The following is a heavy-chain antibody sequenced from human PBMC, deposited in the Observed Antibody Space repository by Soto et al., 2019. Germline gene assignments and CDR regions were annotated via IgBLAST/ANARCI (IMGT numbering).Heavy chain of an antibody. CDR1: EFTFSGYA. J-gene: IGHJ4*02. D-gene: IGHD3-10*01. CDR2: ITGGGST. Sequence: PGGSLRLSCAASEFTFSGYAMNWVRQAPGKGLEWVSSITGGGSTYYADSVKGRFTISRDNSKNTLYLQMNSLRAEDTAVYYCAKDLAVRGVTSFDYWGQGTLVTVSS. CDR3: AKDLAVRGVTSFDY. V-gene: IGHV3-23*01.